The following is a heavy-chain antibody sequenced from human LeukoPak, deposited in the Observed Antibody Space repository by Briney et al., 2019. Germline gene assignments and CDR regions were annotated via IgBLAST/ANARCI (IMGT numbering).Heavy chain of an antibody. Sequence: PGGSLRLSCVASGFTFSTYGMSWVRQAPGKGLEYVSGINSNGGDTFHADSVKGRFTISRDNSKNTLYLQMNSLRAEDTAVYYCARDAPGSFDMWGQGTMVTVSS. V-gene: IGHV3-64*02. CDR2: INSNGGDT. J-gene: IGHJ3*02. CDR1: GFTFSTYG. D-gene: IGHD1-26*01. CDR3: ARDAPGSFDM.